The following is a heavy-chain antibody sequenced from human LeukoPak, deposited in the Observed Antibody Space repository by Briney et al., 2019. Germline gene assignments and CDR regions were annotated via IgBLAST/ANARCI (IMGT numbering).Heavy chain of an antibody. CDR3: ARALQNYDILTGYFFAPSPQFDY. D-gene: IGHD3-9*01. V-gene: IGHV1-69*04. CDR2: IIPILGIA. Sequence: GASVKVSCKASGGTFSSYAISWVRQAPGQGLEWMGRIIPILGIANYAQKFQGRVTITADKSTSTAYMELSSLRSEDTAVYYCARALQNYDILTGYFFAPSPQFDYWGQGTLVTVSS. J-gene: IGHJ4*02. CDR1: GGTFSSYA.